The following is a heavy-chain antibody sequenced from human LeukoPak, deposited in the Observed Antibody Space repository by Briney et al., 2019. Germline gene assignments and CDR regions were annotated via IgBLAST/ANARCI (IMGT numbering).Heavy chain of an antibody. V-gene: IGHV3-30-3*01. J-gene: IGHJ4*02. D-gene: IGHD3-10*01. CDR1: GFTFNTYP. CDR3: AKSQGVHSYYFDY. CDR2: ISYDGNNK. Sequence: GGSLRLSCAASGFTFNTYPMHWVRQAPGKGLEWVTGISYDGNNKYYADSVQGRFTISRDNSKNTLYLQMLSLRTEDTAVYYCAKSQGVHSYYFDYWGQGTLVTVSS.